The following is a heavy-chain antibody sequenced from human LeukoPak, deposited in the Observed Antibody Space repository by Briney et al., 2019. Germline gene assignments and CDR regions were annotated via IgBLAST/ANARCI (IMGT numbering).Heavy chain of an antibody. Sequence: PSETLSLTCTVSGGSISSGAYYWSWIRQHPGKGLEWIGYIYYSGNTYYNPSLKSRVTISVDTSKNQFSLKLSSVTAADTAVYYCARYPEYGDYYFDYWGQGTLVTVSS. D-gene: IGHD4-17*01. CDR1: GGSISSGAYY. CDR2: IYYSGNT. V-gene: IGHV4-31*03. CDR3: ARYPEYGDYYFDY. J-gene: IGHJ4*02.